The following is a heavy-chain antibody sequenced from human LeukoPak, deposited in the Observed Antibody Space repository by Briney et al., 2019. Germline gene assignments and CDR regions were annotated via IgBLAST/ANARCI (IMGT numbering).Heavy chain of an antibody. CDR2: ISAYNGNT. D-gene: IGHD6-19*01. V-gene: IGHV1-18*01. J-gene: IGHJ4*02. CDR1: GYTFTNYG. CDR3: ARLPRNIAVTSLDY. Sequence: RASVKVSCKASGYTFTNYGISWVRQAPGQGLEWMGWISAYNGNTNYAQKLQGRVTMTTDTSTSTAYMELRSLRSDDTAVYYCARLPRNIAVTSLDYWGQGTLVTVSS.